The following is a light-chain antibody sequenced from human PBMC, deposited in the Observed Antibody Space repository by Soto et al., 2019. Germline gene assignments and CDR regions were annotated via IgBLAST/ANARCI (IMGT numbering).Light chain of an antibody. CDR3: QFFGSSRYT. J-gene: IGKJ2*01. Sequence: EIVLTQSPGTLSLSPGERATLACRASQSISSSYLAWYQQKPGQAPRLLIYGASSRATGLPDRFSGSGSGTDFTLTISRLEPEDFVVYYCQFFGSSRYTFGQGTKLEIK. V-gene: IGKV3-20*01. CDR2: GAS. CDR1: QSISSSY.